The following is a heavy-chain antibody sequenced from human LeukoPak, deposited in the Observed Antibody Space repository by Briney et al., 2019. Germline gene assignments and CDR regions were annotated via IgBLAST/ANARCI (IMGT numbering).Heavy chain of an antibody. D-gene: IGHD2-15*01. Sequence: SGTLSLTCAVSGGSISSSNWWSWVRQPPGKGLEWIGEIYHSGSTNYNPSLKSRVTISVDKSKNQFSLKLSSVTAADTAIYSCAKNGDRGAYCSGGTCYPYYYYNMDVWGKGTTVTISS. CDR1: GGSISSSNW. V-gene: IGHV4-4*02. J-gene: IGHJ6*03. CDR3: AKNGDRGAYCSGGTCYPYYYYNMDV. CDR2: IYHSGST.